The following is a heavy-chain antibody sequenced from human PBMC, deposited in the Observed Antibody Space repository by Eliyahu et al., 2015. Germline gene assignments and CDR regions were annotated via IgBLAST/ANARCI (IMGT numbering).Heavy chain of an antibody. CDR1: GGSFSXYX. D-gene: IGHD3-22*01. V-gene: IGHV4-34*01. CDR2: INHSGST. CDR3: ARVHHMYYYDSSGYYLDY. Sequence: QVQLQQWGAGLLKPSETLSLTCAVYGGSFSXYXWSWIRQPPGKGLEWIGEINHSGSTNYNPSLKSRVTISVDTSKNQFSLKLSSVTAADTDVYYCARVHHMYYYDSSGYYLDYWGQGTLVTVSS. J-gene: IGHJ4*02.